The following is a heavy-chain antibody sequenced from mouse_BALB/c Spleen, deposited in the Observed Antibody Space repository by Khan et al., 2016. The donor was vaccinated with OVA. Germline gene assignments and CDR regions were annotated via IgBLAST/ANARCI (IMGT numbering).Heavy chain of an antibody. J-gene: IGHJ2*01. D-gene: IGHD1-1*01. CDR2: ISSGGSYT. Sequence: EVELVESGGGLVKPGGSLKLSCVASGITFSRYAMSWVRQTPEKRLEWVASISSGGSYTYYPDSVRGRFTLYRDNAKNTLYLQMSSLRSEDTAMYYCARHEDYYGSRPYFDYWGQGTTLTVSS. V-gene: IGHV5-9-3*01. CDR1: GITFSRYA. CDR3: ARHEDYYGSRPYFDY.